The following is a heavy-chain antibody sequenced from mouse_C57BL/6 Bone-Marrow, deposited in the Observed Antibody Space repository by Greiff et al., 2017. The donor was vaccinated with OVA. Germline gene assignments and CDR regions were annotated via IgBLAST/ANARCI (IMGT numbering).Heavy chain of an antibody. CDR1: GYTFTDYY. D-gene: IGHD3-3*01. CDR2: INPYNGGT. J-gene: IGHJ2*01. V-gene: IGHV1-19*01. Sequence: EVKLQESGPVLVKPGASVKMSCKASGYTFTDYYMNWVKQSHGKSLEWIGVINPYNGGTSYNQKFKGKATFTVDKSSSTAYMELNSLTSEDSAVYYCARGRAFRRLADYWGQGTTLTVSS. CDR3: ARGRAFRRLADY.